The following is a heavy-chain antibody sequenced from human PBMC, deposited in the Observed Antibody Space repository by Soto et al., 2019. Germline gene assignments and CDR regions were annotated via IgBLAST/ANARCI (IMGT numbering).Heavy chain of an antibody. CDR1: GGSISSYY. CDR2: IYYSGST. Sequence: PSETLSLTCTVSGGSISSYYWSWIRQPPGKGLEWIGYIYYSGSTNYNPSLKSRVTISVDTSKNQFSLKLSSVTAADTAVYYCARAHHIARTSYYYYGMDVWGQGTTVTVSS. CDR3: ARAHHIARTSYYYYGMDV. V-gene: IGHV4-59*01. D-gene: IGHD5-12*01. J-gene: IGHJ6*02.